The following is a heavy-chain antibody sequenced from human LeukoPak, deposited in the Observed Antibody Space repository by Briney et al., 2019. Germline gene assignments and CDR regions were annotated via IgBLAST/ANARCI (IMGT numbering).Heavy chain of an antibody. J-gene: IGHJ4*02. Sequence: GSVNVSCKPSGYTLTSHNMHRVRQAPGQGLESMGLNNPSSGTTSYTQKVQGRVTMTRDTSTSTVYMELSSLTSEDTAVYYCATGGAAALGLDYWGQGTLVTVPS. CDR2: NNPSSGTT. V-gene: IGHV1-46*01. D-gene: IGHD6-13*01. CDR1: GYTLTSHN. CDR3: ATGGAAALGLDY.